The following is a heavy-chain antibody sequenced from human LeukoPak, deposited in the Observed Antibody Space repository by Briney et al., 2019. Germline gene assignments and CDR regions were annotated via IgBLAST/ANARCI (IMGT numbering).Heavy chain of an antibody. CDR3: AXDLRLAAGAGDLDY. CDR1: GYTFTSYG. D-gene: IGHD6-13*01. CDR2: ISAYNGNT. J-gene: IGHJ4*02. Sequence: GASVKVSCKASGYTFTSYGISWVRQAPGQGLEWMGWISAYNGNTNYAQKLQGRVTMTTDTSTSTAYMELRSPRSDDTAVYYCAXDLRLAAGAGDLDYWGQGTLVTVSS. V-gene: IGHV1-18*01.